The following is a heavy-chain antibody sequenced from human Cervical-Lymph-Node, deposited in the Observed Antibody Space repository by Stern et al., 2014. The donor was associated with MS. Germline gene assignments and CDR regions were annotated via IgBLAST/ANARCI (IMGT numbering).Heavy chain of an antibody. D-gene: IGHD3-3*01. CDR3: ARGRGNYYHHLFDS. V-gene: IGHV4-61*01. CDR1: SGSVNSGTSY. Sequence: QLQLQESGPGLVQPSETLSLTCTVSSGSVNSGTSYWSWIRQPPGKGLEWIGYIDYSGNTNYNPSLKSRVNISLGTSMKQFSLRLTSVTAADTAVYSCARGRGNYYHHLFDSWGQGTLVTVSS. J-gene: IGHJ4*02. CDR2: IDYSGNT.